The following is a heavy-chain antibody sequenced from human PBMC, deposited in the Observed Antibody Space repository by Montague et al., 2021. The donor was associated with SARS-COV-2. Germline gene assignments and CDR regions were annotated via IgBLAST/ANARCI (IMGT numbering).Heavy chain of an antibody. J-gene: IGHJ5*02. V-gene: IGHV4-59*01. CDR3: TREGLHNWFDP. CDR1: NGPINSYY. CDR2: IYYRGST. Sequence: SETLSLTCTVSNGPINSYYWSWVRQPPGKRLEWISYIYYRGSTNYNPSLESRVTMSIDTSKNQFSLKLRSVTAADTAVYFCTREGLHNWFDPWGQGTLVIVSS.